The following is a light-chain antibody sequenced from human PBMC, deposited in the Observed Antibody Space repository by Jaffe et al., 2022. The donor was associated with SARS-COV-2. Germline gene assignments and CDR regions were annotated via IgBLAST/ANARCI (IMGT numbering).Light chain of an antibody. J-gene: IGKJ5*01. V-gene: IGKV4-1*01. CDR2: WAS. Sequence: DIVMTQSPDSLAVSLGERATINCKSSQSVLYSSNNKNSLAWYQQKPGQPPKLLIYWASTRESGVPDRFSGSGSGTDFNLTISSLQAEDVAVYFCQQYYSTPTFGQGTRLEIK. CDR1: QSVLYSSNNKNS. CDR3: QQYYSTPT.